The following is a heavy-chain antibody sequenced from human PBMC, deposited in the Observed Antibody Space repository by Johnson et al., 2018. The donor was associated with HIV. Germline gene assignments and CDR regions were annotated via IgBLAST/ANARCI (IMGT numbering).Heavy chain of an antibody. CDR3: ARVASGAFDI. CDR1: GFTFNNFG. CDR2: IKQDGSEK. Sequence: VQLVESGGGVVQPGGSLRLSCEASGFTFNNFGMHWVRQAPDKGLEWAANIKQDGSEKYYVDSVKGRFTISRDNAKNSLYLQMNSLRAEDTAVYYCARVASGAFDIWDQGTMVTVSS. D-gene: IGHD3-3*01. V-gene: IGHV3-7*01. J-gene: IGHJ3*02.